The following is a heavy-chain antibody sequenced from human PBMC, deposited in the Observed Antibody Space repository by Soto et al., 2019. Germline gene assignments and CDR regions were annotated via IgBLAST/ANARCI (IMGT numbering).Heavy chain of an antibody. Sequence: QLKLQEAGSGLVKPSETLSLTCSVSGDSVSSNRYSWGWIQQPPGKGLEWIGYSYHTGTTYYNLSLKTRVTMYVDRSKTNFSLNLTSVTAADKPLYYCARLDEVLRFLVDTWGQGTLVTVSS. CDR2: SYHTGTT. J-gene: IGHJ5*02. D-gene: IGHD3-3*01. CDR1: GDSVSSNRYS. V-gene: IGHV4-30-2*01. CDR3: ARLDEVLRFLVDT.